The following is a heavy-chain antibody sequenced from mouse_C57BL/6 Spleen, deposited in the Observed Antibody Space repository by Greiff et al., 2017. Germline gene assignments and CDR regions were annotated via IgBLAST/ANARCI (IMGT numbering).Heavy chain of an antibody. J-gene: IGHJ2*01. CDR2: ISDGGSYT. CDR1: GFTFSSYA. CDR3: ARDRYYVSSKYYFDY. Sequence: EVQGVESGGGLVKPGGSLKLSCAASGFTFSSYAMSWVRQTPEKRLEWVATISDGGSYTYYPDNVKGRFTISRDNAKNNLYLQMSHLKSEDTARYYCARDRYYVSSKYYFDYWGQGTTLTVSS. D-gene: IGHD1-1*01. V-gene: IGHV5-4*01.